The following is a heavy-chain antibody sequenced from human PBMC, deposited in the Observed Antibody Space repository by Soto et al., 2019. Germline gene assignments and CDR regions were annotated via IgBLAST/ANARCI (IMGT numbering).Heavy chain of an antibody. CDR1: GGSIVSYY. V-gene: IGHV4-59*01. J-gene: IGHJ3*02. CDR3: ARGLGAFRAFDI. D-gene: IGHD3-16*01. Sequence: PSESLSLTCTVAGGSIVSYYGSWIRQPPGKGLEWIGYIYYSGSTNYNPSLKSRVTISVDTSKNQFSLKLSSVTAADTAVYYCARGLGAFRAFDIWGQGTMVTVSS. CDR2: IYYSGST.